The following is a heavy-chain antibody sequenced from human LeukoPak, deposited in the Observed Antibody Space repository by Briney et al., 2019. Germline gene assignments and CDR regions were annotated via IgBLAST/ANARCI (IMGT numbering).Heavy chain of an antibody. J-gene: IGHJ3*02. D-gene: IGHD3-10*01. CDR1: GFTFSSYW. V-gene: IGHV3-7*01. Sequence: GGSLRLSCAASGFTFSSYWMSWVRQAPGKGLEWVANIKQDGSEKYYVDSVKGRFTISRDNAKNSLYLQMNSLRAEDTAVYYCARGVSTMVRGVAFDIWGQGTMVTVSS. CDR3: ARGVSTMVRGVAFDI. CDR2: IKQDGSEK.